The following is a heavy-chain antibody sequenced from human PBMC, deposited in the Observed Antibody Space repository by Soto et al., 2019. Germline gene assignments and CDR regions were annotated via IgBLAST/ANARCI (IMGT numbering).Heavy chain of an antibody. CDR1: GFTFSSYA. CDR2: ISGSGGSS. Sequence: EVQLLESGGGLVQPGGSLRLSCAASGFTFSSYAMSWVRQAPGEGLEWVSTISGSGGSSYYADSVKGRFTISRDNSKNTLYLQMNSLRAEDTAVYDCAKSSSSWNERFDYWGQGTLVTVSS. V-gene: IGHV3-23*01. CDR3: AKSSSSWNERFDY. D-gene: IGHD6-13*01. J-gene: IGHJ4*02.